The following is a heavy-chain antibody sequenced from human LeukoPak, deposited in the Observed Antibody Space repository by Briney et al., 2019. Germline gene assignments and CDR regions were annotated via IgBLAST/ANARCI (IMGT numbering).Heavy chain of an antibody. Sequence: SETLSLTCAVYGGSFSGYYWSWIRQPPGKGLEWIGEINHSGSTNYNPSLKSRVTISVDTSKNQFSLKLSSVTAADTAMYYCAKGPYYNILTATIRVRNAFDIWGHGTMVTVSS. CDR3: AKGPYYNILTATIRVRNAFDI. J-gene: IGHJ3*02. CDR2: INHSGST. D-gene: IGHD3-9*01. V-gene: IGHV4-34*01. CDR1: GGSFSGYY.